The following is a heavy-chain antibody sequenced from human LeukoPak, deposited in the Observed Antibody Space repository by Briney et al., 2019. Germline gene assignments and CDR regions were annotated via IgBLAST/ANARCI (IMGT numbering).Heavy chain of an antibody. J-gene: IGHJ4*02. CDR3: AKDVNYYGSGSYYNY. CDR1: GFTFSSYA. Sequence: PGGSLRLSCAASGFTFSSYAMSWVRQAPGKGLEWVSAISGSGGSTYYADSVKGRFTISRDNSKNTLYLQMNSLRAEDTAVYYCAKDVNYYGSGSYYNYWGQGTLVTVSS. CDR2: ISGSGGST. D-gene: IGHD3-10*01. V-gene: IGHV3-23*01.